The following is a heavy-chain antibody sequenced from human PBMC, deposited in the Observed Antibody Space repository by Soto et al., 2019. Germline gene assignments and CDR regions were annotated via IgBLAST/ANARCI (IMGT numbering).Heavy chain of an antibody. D-gene: IGHD2-15*01. V-gene: IGHV3-7*01. Sequence: EVQLVESGGGLVQLGGSLRLSCATSGFTLSSYWMSWVRQAPGKGLEWVANIKRDGSEKYYVDSVQGRFTISRDNAKNSLYLQMNSLRAEDTAVYYCARDCSGGIYYGYYFDYWGQGTLVTVSS. CDR3: ARDCSGGIYYGYYFDY. J-gene: IGHJ4*02. CDR2: IKRDGSEK. CDR1: GFTLSSYW.